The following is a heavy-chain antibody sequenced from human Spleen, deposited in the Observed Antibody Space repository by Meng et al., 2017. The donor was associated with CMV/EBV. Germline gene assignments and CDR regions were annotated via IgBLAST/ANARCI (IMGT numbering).Heavy chain of an antibody. Sequence: SETLSLTCTVSGGPISRASYYWGWIRQPPGKGLEWIGSVYYSGSTYYSPSLKSRVTISADTPKSQFSLKLSSVTAADTAVYYCAGRYSENWNVGLTVFDYWGQGTLVTVSS. J-gene: IGHJ4*02. D-gene: IGHD5-12*01. CDR1: GGPISRASYY. CDR3: AGRYSENWNVGLTVFDY. V-gene: IGHV4-39*01. CDR2: VYYSGST.